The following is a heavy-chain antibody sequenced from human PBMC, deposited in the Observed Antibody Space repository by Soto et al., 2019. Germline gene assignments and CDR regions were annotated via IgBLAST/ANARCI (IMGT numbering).Heavy chain of an antibody. CDR2: ISAYNGNT. CDR1: GYTFTSYG. V-gene: IGHV1-18*01. CDR3: AREGDYDILTGYYIIHYYYGMDV. D-gene: IGHD3-9*01. J-gene: IGHJ6*02. Sequence: QVQLVQSGAEVKKPGASVKVSCKASGYTFTSYGISWVRQAPGQGLEWMGWISAYNGNTNYAQKLQGRVTMTTDTSTSTAYMELGSLRSDDTAVYYCAREGDYDILTGYYIIHYYYGMDVWGQGTTVTVSS.